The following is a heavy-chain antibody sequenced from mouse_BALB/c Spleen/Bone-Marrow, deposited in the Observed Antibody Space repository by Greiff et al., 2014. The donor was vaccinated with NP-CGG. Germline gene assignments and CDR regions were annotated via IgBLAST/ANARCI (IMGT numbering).Heavy chain of an antibody. CDR3: ARVWYFDY. Sequence: EVQRVESGGGLVQPGGSLKLSCAASGFTFSSYGMSWVRQTPDKRLELVATINSNGGSTYYPDSVKGRFTISRDNAKNTLYLQMSSLKSEDTAMYYCARVWYFDYWGRGTSLTVSS. CDR2: INSNGGST. J-gene: IGHJ2*03. V-gene: IGHV5-6-3*01. CDR1: GFTFSSYG.